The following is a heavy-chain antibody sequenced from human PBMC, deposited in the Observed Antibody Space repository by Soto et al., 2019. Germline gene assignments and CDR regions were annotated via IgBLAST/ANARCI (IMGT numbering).Heavy chain of an antibody. D-gene: IGHD2-21*01. V-gene: IGHV4-59*01. Sequence: SETLSLTCTVSGGSISSYYWSWIRQPPGKGLEWIGYIYYSGSTNYNPSLKSRVTISVDTSKNQFSLKLSSVTAADTAVYYCARESATYCGGDCYHYYYYYMDVWGKGTTVTVSS. CDR3: ARESATYCGGDCYHYYYYYMDV. CDR2: IYYSGST. CDR1: GGSISSYY. J-gene: IGHJ6*03.